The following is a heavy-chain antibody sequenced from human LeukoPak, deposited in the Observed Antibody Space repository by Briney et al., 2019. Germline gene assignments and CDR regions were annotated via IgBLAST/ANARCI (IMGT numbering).Heavy chain of an antibody. CDR2: INPSGGST. CDR1: GYPFTGYY. CDR3: ARGVRNYYDSPRGWFDP. V-gene: IGHV1-46*01. J-gene: IGHJ5*02. D-gene: IGHD3-22*01. Sequence: ASVKVSCKASGYPFTGYYMHWVRQAPGQGLEWMGIINPSGGSTSYAQKLQGRVTMTRDMSTSTVYMELSSLRSEDTAVYYCARGVRNYYDSPRGWFDPWGQGTLVTVSS.